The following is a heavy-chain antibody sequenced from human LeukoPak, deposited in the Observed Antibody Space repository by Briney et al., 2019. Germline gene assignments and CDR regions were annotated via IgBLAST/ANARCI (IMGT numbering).Heavy chain of an antibody. CDR2: IYYSGST. CDR3: ARVIVVVPAAVDAFDI. D-gene: IGHD2-2*01. J-gene: IGHJ3*02. Sequence: SATLSLTCTGTGGSNSSDYRSWIRQPPRKGLDGNGYIYYSGSTNYNPSLRSRMTISVDTSTNQFSLKLSSVTAADTAVYYCARVIVVVPAAVDAFDIWGQGTMVTVSS. V-gene: IGHV4-59*01. CDR1: GGSNSSDY.